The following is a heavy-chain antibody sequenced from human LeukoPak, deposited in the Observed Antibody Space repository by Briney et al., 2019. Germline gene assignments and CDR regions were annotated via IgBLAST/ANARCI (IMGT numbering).Heavy chain of an antibody. CDR3: ASWGWQQLTFYGMDV. V-gene: IGHV1-2*02. CDR1: GYTFTGYY. J-gene: IGHJ6*02. CDR2: INPNSGGT. Sequence: ASVKVSCKASGYTFTGYYMHWVRQAPGQGLEWMGWINPNSGGTNYAQKFQGRVTMTRDTSISTAYMELSRLRSDDTAVYYCASWGWQQLTFYGMDVWGQGTTVTVSS. D-gene: IGHD6-13*01.